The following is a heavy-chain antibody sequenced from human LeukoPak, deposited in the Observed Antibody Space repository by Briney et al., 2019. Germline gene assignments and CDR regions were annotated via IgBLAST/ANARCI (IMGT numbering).Heavy chain of an antibody. J-gene: IGHJ4*02. CDR1: GFTFSSYG. D-gene: IGHD5-18*01. CDR2: INSTGGST. Sequence: GGSLRLSCAASGFTFSSYGMHWVRQAPGKGLDYVSAINSTGGSTYYANSVKGRFTISRDNSKNTLYLQMGSLRAEDMAVYYCAREGSYGDSDYWGQGTLVTVSS. CDR3: AREGSYGDSDY. V-gene: IGHV3-64*01.